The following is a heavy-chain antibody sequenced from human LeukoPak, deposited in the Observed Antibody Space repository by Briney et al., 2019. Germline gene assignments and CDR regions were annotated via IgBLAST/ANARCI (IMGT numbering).Heavy chain of an antibody. D-gene: IGHD2-2*01. V-gene: IGHV3-49*03. Sequence: GGSLRLSCTASGFTFGDYAMSWFRQAPGKGLEWVGFIRSKAYGGTTEYAASVKGRFTISRDDSKSIAYLQMNSLKTEDTAVYYCTTVPIVVVPAANGDDYYYYYYMDVWGKGTTVTVSS. J-gene: IGHJ6*03. CDR3: TTVPIVVVPAANGDDYYYYYYMDV. CDR1: GFTFGDYA. CDR2: IRSKAYGGTT.